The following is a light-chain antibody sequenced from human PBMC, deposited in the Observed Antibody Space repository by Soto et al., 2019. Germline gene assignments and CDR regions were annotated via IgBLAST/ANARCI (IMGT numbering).Light chain of an antibody. Sequence: QSVLTHPASVSGSPGQSITISCTGTTSYVGNYNLVSWYQQHPGKAPKLIIYEGTKRPSGVSNRFSGSKSGSTASLTISGVQAEDEADYHCCSYAGSTTFFVFGTGTKVTV. CDR3: CSYAGSTTFFV. V-gene: IGLV2-23*01. CDR2: EGT. CDR1: TSYVGNYNL. J-gene: IGLJ1*01.